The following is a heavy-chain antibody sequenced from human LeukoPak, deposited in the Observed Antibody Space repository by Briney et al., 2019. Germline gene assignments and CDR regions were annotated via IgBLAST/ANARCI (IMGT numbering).Heavy chain of an antibody. J-gene: IGHJ4*02. CDR3: ARFSFRRGDSYLEY. CDR1: GGSISSYS. Sequence: SETLSLTRTDSGGSISSYSRSWIRQPPGRGLEWIGYIYHSGSTYYNPSPTSRVTISVARSKNQFSLKWRSVTAAATPGYYFARFSFRRGDSYLEYWGQGTLVTVSS. CDR2: IYHSGST. V-gene: IGHV4-30-2*01. D-gene: IGHD4-17*01.